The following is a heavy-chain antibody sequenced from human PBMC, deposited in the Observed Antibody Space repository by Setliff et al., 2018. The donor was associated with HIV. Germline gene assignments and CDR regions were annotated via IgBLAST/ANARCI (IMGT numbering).Heavy chain of an antibody. D-gene: IGHD2-8*01. V-gene: IGHV1-2*02. Sequence: GRSVKVSCKSSGYTFNDYFIHWVRQAPGQGLEWMGWISPDNGNTRISQRFRGSVTMTRDRSINTAYMEFSGLTSDDTAVYYCARDWGMTSRESNWFDPWGQGTLVTVSS. J-gene: IGHJ5*02. CDR1: GYTFNDYF. CDR2: ISPDNGNT. CDR3: ARDWGMTSRESNWFDP.